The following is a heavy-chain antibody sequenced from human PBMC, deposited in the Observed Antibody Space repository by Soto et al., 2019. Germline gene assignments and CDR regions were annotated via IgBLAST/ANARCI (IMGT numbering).Heavy chain of an antibody. CDR2: ISGSGGST. J-gene: IGHJ4*02. D-gene: IGHD3-22*01. CDR3: AKDKRYSSGYSDY. Sequence: PGGSLRLSCAASGFTSSSYAMSWVRQAPGKGLEWVSAISGSGGSTYYADSVKGRFTISRDNSKNTLYLQMNSLRAEDTAVYYCAKDKRYSSGYSDYWGQGTLVTVSS. V-gene: IGHV3-23*01. CDR1: GFTSSSYA.